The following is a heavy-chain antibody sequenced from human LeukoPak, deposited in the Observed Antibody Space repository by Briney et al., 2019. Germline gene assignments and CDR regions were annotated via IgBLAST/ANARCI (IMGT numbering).Heavy chain of an antibody. CDR3: ARGKYCYAGSGYTEIPTCDS. V-gene: IGHV4-59*01. Sequence: SETLSHTPAQPGGSLSIYYWRWIRQPPEKGLERIRSIYYSGSTNYSHFLESRVTISVDTSKNQFSVKMRSVNAADTGVYCGARGKYCYAGSGYTEIPTCDSRGQGNLVTVSS. D-gene: IGHD3-22*01. J-gene: IGHJ4*02. CDR2: IYYSGST. CDR1: GGSLSIYY.